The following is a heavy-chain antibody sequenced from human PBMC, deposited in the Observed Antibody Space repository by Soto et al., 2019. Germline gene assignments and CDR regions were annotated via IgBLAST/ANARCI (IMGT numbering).Heavy chain of an antibody. Sequence: QVQLVQSGAEVKKPGASVKVSCKASGYTFTSYGISWVRQAPGQGLEWMGWISAYNGNTNYAQKLQGRVTMTPDTPTRTPDLELRSLRSDDTAVYYCARADNYYDKTPVGYWGPGTLVPVFS. J-gene: IGHJ4*02. V-gene: IGHV1-18*01. CDR3: ARADNYYDKTPVGY. CDR2: ISAYNGNT. CDR1: GYTFTSYG. D-gene: IGHD3-22*01.